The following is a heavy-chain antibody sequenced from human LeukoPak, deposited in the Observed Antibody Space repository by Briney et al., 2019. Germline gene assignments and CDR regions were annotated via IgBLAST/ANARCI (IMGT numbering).Heavy chain of an antibody. CDR3: ARPNSSGYFN. CDR2: INHSGST. J-gene: IGHJ1*01. V-gene: IGHV4-34*01. CDR1: GGSFSGYY. D-gene: IGHD3-22*01. Sequence: PSETLSLTCAVYGGSFSGYYWSWIRQPPGKGLEWIGEINHSGSTNYNPSLKSRVTISVDTSKNQFSLKLSSVTAADTAVYYCARPNSSGYFNWGQGTLVTVSS.